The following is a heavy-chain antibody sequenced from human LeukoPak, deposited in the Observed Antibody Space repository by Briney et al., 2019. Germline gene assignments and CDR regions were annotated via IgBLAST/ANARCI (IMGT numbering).Heavy chain of an antibody. Sequence: SVTVSCTASGGTFSRSGISWVRQPPGQGLEWMGGIIPIFGTVNYAQKFQGRVTITADESTSTAYMELTSLRSEDTAIYYCARDGAIFDSRGYYYLWWGQGTLVTVSS. CDR3: ARDGAIFDSRGYYYLW. CDR1: GGTFSRSG. V-gene: IGHV1-69*01. CDR2: IIPIFGTV. D-gene: IGHD3-22*01. J-gene: IGHJ4*02.